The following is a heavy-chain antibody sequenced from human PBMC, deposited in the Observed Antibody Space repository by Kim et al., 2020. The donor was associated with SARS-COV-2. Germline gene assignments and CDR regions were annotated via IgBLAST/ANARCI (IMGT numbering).Heavy chain of an antibody. J-gene: IGHJ3*02. CDR1: GFTVSSNY. CDR2: IYSGGST. Sequence: GGSLRLSCAASGFTVSSNYMSWVRQAPGKGLEWVSVIYSGGSTYYADSVKGRFTISRDNSKNTLYLHMNSLRAEDTAVYYCARDPEGNYGAFDICGQGTMFTVSP. V-gene: IGHV3-53*01. D-gene: IGHD4-4*01. CDR3: ARDPEGNYGAFDI.